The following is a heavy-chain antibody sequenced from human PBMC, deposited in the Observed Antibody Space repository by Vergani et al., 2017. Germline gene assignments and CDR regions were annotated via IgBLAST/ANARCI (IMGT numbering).Heavy chain of an antibody. D-gene: IGHD5-18*01. CDR3: ARVEYSYGYSDY. J-gene: IGHJ4*02. Sequence: QVQLQESGPGLVKPSETLSLTCTVSGGSISSSSYYWGWIRQPPGKGLEWIGSIYYSGSTYYNPSLKSRVTISVDTSKNQFSLKLSSVTAADTAVYYCARVEYSYGYSDYWGQGTLVTVSS. CDR1: GGSISSSSYY. V-gene: IGHV4-39*07. CDR2: IYYSGST.